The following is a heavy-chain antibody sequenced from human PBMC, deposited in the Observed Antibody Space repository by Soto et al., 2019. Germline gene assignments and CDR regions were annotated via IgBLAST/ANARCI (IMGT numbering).Heavy chain of an antibody. Sequence: DVQLLESGGGLVQPGGSLRLSCAASGFSFTDYGMSWVRQAPGKGLEWLSAISDNGDTAYYADSVRGRFTISRDNSKKTVYLPLHDLGAGETSRYYCAKDYNYGDSLPFDYWGPGTRVTVSS. CDR2: ISDNGDTA. D-gene: IGHD4-17*01. CDR1: GFSFTDYG. J-gene: IGHJ4*02. V-gene: IGHV3-23*01. CDR3: AKDYNYGDSLPFDY.